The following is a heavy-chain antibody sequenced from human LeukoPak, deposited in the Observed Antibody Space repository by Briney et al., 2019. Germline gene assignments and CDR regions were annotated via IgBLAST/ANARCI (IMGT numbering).Heavy chain of an antibody. CDR2: IKQDGSEK. CDR3: AKDRRGGDSYFDY. D-gene: IGHD2-21*02. J-gene: IGHJ4*02. Sequence: GGSLRLSCAASGFAFSNYWMSWVRQAPGKGLEWVANIKQDGSEKYYVDSVKGRFTISRDNSKNTLYLQMNSLRAEDTAVYYCAKDRRGGDSYFDYWGQGTLVTVSS. CDR1: GFAFSNYW. V-gene: IGHV3-7*03.